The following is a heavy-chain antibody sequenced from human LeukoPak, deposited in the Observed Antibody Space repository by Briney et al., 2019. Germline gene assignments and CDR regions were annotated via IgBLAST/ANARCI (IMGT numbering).Heavy chain of an antibody. CDR2: ISTTGGTT. D-gene: IGHD2-15*01. V-gene: IGHV3-23*01. CDR3: AKNGDRGAYCSGGTCYPYYYYYRDV. CDR1: GLTFISYG. Sequence: GGSLRLSCAASGLTFISYGMSWVRQAPGRGLEWVSAISTTGGTTYYADSVRGRFTISRDNSRNTLYLQMNSLRAEDTAIYYCAKNGDRGAYCSGGTCYPYYYYYRDVGGKETTVTIS. J-gene: IGHJ6*03.